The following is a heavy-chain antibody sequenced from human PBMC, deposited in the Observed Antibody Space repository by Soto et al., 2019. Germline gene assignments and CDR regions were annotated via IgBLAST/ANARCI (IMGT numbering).Heavy chain of an antibody. CDR2: ISGRSGNS. CDR3: ARGYASSAYFYPLGDGMDV. V-gene: IGHV1-18*03. J-gene: IGHJ6*02. D-gene: IGHD6-6*01. CDR1: GYSFANQA. Sequence: QVQLVQSGTEVKKPGASVKVSCKTSGYSFANQAINWVRHAPGQRLAWVGWISGRSGNSNYAETVRGRVTMTTDTSTGTAYLELRALTTDDMAVYYCARGYASSAYFYPLGDGMDVWGQGTTVTVSS.